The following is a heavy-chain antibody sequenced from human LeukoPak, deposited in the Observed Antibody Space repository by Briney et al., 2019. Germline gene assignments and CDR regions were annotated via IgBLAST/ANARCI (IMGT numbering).Heavy chain of an antibody. CDR3: ASEVPDSSGY. D-gene: IGHD3-22*01. J-gene: IGHJ4*02. Sequence: GGSLRLSCAASGFTFSSYSMNWVRQAPGKGLEWVSYISSSSSTIYYADAVKGRFTISRDNAKNSLYLQMKSRRAEDTAVYYCASEVPDSSGYWGQGTLVTVSS. V-gene: IGHV3-48*01. CDR2: ISSSSSTI. CDR1: GFTFSSYS.